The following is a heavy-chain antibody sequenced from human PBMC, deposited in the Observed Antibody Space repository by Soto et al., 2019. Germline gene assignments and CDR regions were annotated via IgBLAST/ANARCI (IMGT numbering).Heavy chain of an antibody. CDR1: GGSISSSSYY. Sequence: SETLSLTCTVSGGSISSSSYYWGWIRQPPGKGLEWIGSIYYSGSTYYNPSLKSRVTISVDTSKNQFSLKLSSVTAADTAVYYCSRPGDGGMVRGVIISSPFDYWGQGTLVTVSS. V-gene: IGHV4-39*01. J-gene: IGHJ4*02. CDR2: IYYSGST. CDR3: SRPGDGGMVRGVIISSPFDY. D-gene: IGHD3-10*01.